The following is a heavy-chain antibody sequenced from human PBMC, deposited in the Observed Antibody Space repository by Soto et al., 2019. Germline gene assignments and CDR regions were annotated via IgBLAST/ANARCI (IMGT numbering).Heavy chain of an antibody. Sequence: QVQLVQSGAEVKKPGASVKVSCKASGYTFTSYDINWVRQATGQGLEWMGWMNPNSGNTGYAQKFQGRVTMTRNTSISTAYIELSSLRSEDTAVYYCARLYSSSWPYQGLDVWGQGTTVTVSS. D-gene: IGHD6-13*01. CDR2: MNPNSGNT. CDR1: GYTFTSYD. V-gene: IGHV1-8*01. J-gene: IGHJ6*02. CDR3: ARLYSSSWPYQGLDV.